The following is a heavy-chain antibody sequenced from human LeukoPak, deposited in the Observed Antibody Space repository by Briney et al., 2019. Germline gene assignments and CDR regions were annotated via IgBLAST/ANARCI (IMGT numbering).Heavy chain of an antibody. Sequence: GGSLRLSCAASGFNFNTYWMSWVRQAPGKGLELVANIKQDGSEKYYVDSVKGRSTISRDNAKNSLYLQVNSLRADDTAVYYCARAYSGYFDNWGQGTLVTVSS. CDR2: IKQDGSEK. CDR3: ARAYSGYFDN. J-gene: IGHJ4*02. D-gene: IGHD3-10*01. V-gene: IGHV3-7*01. CDR1: GFNFNTYW.